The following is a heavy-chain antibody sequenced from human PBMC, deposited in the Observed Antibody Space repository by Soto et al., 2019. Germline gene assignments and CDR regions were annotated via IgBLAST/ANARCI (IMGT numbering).Heavy chain of an antibody. D-gene: IGHD5-12*01. J-gene: IGHJ3*02. CDR2: IYYSGST. V-gene: IGHV4-31*03. CDR1: GGSITIGGYY. CDR3: ASGPPIYSGYDLFAFDI. Sequence: PSETLSLTCTVSGGSITIGGYYWSWIRQHPGKGLEWIGYIYYSGSTYYNPSLKSRVTISVDTSKNQFSLKLSSVTAADTAVYYCASGPPIYSGYDLFAFDIWGQGTMVTVSS.